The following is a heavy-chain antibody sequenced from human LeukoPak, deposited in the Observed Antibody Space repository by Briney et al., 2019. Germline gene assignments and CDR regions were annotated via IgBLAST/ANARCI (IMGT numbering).Heavy chain of an antibody. Sequence: ASVKVSCKASGYTFTSYYMHWVRQAPGQGLEWMGIINPSGGSTSYAQKFQGRVTMTRDTSTSTVYMELSSLRSEDTAVYYCAKRVYGDYVAFDIWGQGTMVTVSS. D-gene: IGHD4-17*01. CDR1: GYTFTSYY. J-gene: IGHJ3*02. CDR2: INPSGGST. CDR3: AKRVYGDYVAFDI. V-gene: IGHV1-46*01.